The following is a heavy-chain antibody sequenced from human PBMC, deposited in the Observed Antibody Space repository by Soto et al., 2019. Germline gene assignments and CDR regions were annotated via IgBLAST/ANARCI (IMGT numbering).Heavy chain of an antibody. Sequence: GGSLRLSCAASGFTFSSYAMSWGRQAPGKGLEWVSAISGSGGSTYYADSVKGRFTISRDNSKNTLYLQMNSLRAEDTAVYYCANERTPYCSSTSCYFVTDLFDYWGQGTLVTVSS. V-gene: IGHV3-23*01. CDR2: ISGSGGST. CDR3: ANERTPYCSSTSCYFVTDLFDY. D-gene: IGHD2-2*01. CDR1: GFTFSSYA. J-gene: IGHJ4*02.